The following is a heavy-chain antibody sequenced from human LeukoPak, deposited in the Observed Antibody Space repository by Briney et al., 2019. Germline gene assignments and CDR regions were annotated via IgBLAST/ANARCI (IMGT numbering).Heavy chain of an antibody. Sequence: GGSLRLSCAASGFTFSSYSMNWVRQAPGKGLEWVSYISSSSSTIYYADSEKGRFTISRDNAKNSLYLQMNSLRAEDTAVYYCARAGDSYYYDSSGYYDYWGQGTLVTVSS. CDR3: ARAGDSYYYDSSGYYDY. V-gene: IGHV3-48*04. J-gene: IGHJ4*02. D-gene: IGHD3-22*01. CDR1: GFTFSSYS. CDR2: ISSSSSTI.